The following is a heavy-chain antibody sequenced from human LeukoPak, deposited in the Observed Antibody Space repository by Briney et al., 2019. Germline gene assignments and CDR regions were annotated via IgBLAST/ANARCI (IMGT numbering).Heavy chain of an antibody. J-gene: IGHJ4*02. CDR1: GGSISNYW. CDR3: ARGYSSSWNYFAY. CDR2: VFDSGGT. V-gene: IGHV4-59*01. D-gene: IGHD6-13*01. Sequence: SETLTLTCTVSGGSISNYWWSWIRQPPGKGLDWIGNVFDSGGTNYNPSLKSRVTISADTSKTQFSLRLSSVTAADTAVYYCARGYSSSWNYFAYWGLGTLVTVSS.